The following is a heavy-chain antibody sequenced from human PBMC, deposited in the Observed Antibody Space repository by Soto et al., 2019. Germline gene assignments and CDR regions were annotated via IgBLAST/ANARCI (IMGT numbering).Heavy chain of an antibody. CDR3: ARDQSLTVWY. J-gene: IGHJ4*02. V-gene: IGHV3-7*05. CDR1: GFTFSSYW. Sequence: GGSLRLSCAASGFTFSSYWMSWVRQAPGKGLEWVANIKPDGSEKYYVDSVKGRFTITRDKAKNSLYLQMYSLRAEDTAVYYCARDQSLTVWYWGQGTLVTVSS. CDR2: IKPDGSEK. D-gene: IGHD2-21*02.